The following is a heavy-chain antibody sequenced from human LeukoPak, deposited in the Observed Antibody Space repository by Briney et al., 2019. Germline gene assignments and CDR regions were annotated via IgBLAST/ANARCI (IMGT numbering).Heavy chain of an antibody. CDR3: ARDYCSGGACHQILT. CDR1: GFIDSSKY. CDR2: ISSSSGSI. D-gene: IGHD2-15*01. J-gene: IGHJ5*02. Sequence: PGGSLRLSCAASGFIDSSKYMNWVRQAPGKGLEGVSYISSSSGSIYYADSVKGRFTISRDNAKNTLYLEMNSLSADDTAVYYYARDYCSGGACHQILTWGQGTLVTVSS. V-gene: IGHV3-48*04.